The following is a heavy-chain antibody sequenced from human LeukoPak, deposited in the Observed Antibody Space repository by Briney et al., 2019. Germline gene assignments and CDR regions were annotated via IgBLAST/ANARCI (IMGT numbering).Heavy chain of an antibody. CDR2: ASFDSSHK. Sequence: GGSLRLSCVASGFSLETYGMHWVRQAPGKGLEWLTVASFDSSHKSYADSVKGRFSISRDNSANTVLLQMNSLRSEDTAVYHCVRAYCSASDCFDAFDLWGQGTLVRVSS. V-gene: IGHV3-30*03. CDR3: VRAYCSASDCFDAFDL. CDR1: GFSLETYG. D-gene: IGHD2-15*01. J-gene: IGHJ3*01.